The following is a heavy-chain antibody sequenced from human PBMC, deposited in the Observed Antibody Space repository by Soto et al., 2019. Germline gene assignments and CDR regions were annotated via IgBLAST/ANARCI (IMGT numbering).Heavy chain of an antibody. CDR3: ASGVPAAMLGY. J-gene: IGHJ4*02. CDR1: GGSFSGYY. V-gene: IGHV4-34*01. D-gene: IGHD2-2*01. CDR2: INNSGST. Sequence: QVQLQQWGAGLLKPSETLSLTCAVYGGSFSGYYWSWIRQPPGKGLEWIGEINNSGSTNYNPSLKRRVTISVDTSKNQFSLKLSSVTAADTAVYYCASGVPAAMLGYWGQGPLVTVSS.